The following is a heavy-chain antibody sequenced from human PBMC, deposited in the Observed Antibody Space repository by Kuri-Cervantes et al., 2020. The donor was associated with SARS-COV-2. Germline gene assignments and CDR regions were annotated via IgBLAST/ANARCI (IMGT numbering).Heavy chain of an antibody. CDR2: ISGSGGST. V-gene: IGHV3-23*01. J-gene: IGHJ4*02. CDR3: AKLIIAAAGTEGPGY. CDR1: GFTFSDAW. Sequence: GESLKISCTASGFTFSDAWMSWVHQAPGKGLEWVSAISGSGGSTYYADSVKGRFTISRDNSKNTLYLQMNSLRAEDTAVYYCAKLIIAAAGTEGPGYWGQGTLVTVSS. D-gene: IGHD6-13*01.